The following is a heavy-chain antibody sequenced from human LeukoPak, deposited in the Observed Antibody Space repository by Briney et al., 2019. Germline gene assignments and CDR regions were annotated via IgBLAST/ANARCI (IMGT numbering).Heavy chain of an antibody. CDR2: IRSKANNYAT. D-gene: IGHD1-14*01. V-gene: IGHV3-73*01. CDR1: GFIFSGSA. CDR3: TTGIRGD. J-gene: IGHJ4*02. Sequence: GGSLRLSCAASGFIFSGSAVHWVRQASGKGLEWIGRIRSKANNYATAYADSLKGRFTISRDDSKNTLFLQMNSLKTEDTAVYYCTTGIRGDCGQGTLVTVSS.